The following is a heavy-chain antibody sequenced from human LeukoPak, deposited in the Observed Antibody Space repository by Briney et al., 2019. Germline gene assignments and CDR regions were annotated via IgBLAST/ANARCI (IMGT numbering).Heavy chain of an antibody. D-gene: IGHD3-10*01. CDR3: AKHSITMVRGVIFH. J-gene: IGHJ4*02. CDR2: ISGSGDNT. Sequence: GGSLRLSCAASGFTFSHAWMSWVRQAPGKGLEWVSIISGSGDNTYHADSVKGRFTISRDNSKNTLSLQMSSLRAEDTAVYYCAKHSITMVRGVIFHWGQGILVTVSS. V-gene: IGHV3-23*01. CDR1: GFTFSHA.